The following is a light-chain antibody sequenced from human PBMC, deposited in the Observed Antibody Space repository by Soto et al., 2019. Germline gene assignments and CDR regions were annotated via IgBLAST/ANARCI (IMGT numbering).Light chain of an antibody. Sequence: DIQMTQSPSSLSASVGDRVTITCQASQDISNYLNWYQQKPGKAPKLLIYDASNLETGVPSRFSGSGSGTDSTFTITSMQPEDIATYYCQQYDNRPLFGGGTKVEIK. CDR2: DAS. CDR3: QQYDNRPL. J-gene: IGKJ4*01. CDR1: QDISNY. V-gene: IGKV1-33*01.